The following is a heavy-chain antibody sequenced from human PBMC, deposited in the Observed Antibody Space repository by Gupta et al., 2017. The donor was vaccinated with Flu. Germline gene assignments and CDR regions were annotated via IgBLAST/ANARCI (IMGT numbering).Heavy chain of an antibody. D-gene: IGHD2-15*01. V-gene: IGHV3-48*02. Sequence: EVQLVESGGGLVQPGGSLRLSCAASGFSFSSYSMNWVRQAPGKGLEWVSYISSSSSTIYYADSVKGRFTISRDNAKNSLYLQMNSLRDEDTAVYYCAREGDIVVVVAASRDYYYAMDVWGQGTTVTVSS. CDR2: ISSSSSTI. CDR3: AREGDIVVVVAASRDYYYAMDV. J-gene: IGHJ6*02. CDR1: GFSFSSYS.